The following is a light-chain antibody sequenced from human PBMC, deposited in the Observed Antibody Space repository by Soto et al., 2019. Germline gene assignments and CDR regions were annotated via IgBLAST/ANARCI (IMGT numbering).Light chain of an antibody. CDR3: QQYGSSSYT. V-gene: IGKV3-20*01. CDR1: QSVSSSY. Sequence: EIVLTQSPGTLSLSPGERATLSCRASQSVSSSYLAWYQQKPGQAPRLLIYGASSKATGIPDRFSGSGSGTDFTLTISRLESGDFAVYYCQQYGSSSYTFGQGTKLEIK. J-gene: IGKJ2*01. CDR2: GAS.